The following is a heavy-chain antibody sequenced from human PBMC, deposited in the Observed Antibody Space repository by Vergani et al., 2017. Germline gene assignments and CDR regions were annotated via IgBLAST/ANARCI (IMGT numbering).Heavy chain of an antibody. CDR1: VYSFGNYW. V-gene: IGHV5-51*01. CDR2: IYPADSDT. Sequence: EVELVQSGPDMRKPGESLKISCKGSVYSFGNYWIGWVRQMPGKGLEWMGIIYPADSDTRYSPSFQGQVTISADKSISTAYLQWDSLKASDTALYYCARHTTYAESWGQGTLVPVS. D-gene: IGHD1-1*01. CDR3: ARHTTYAES. J-gene: IGHJ5*02.